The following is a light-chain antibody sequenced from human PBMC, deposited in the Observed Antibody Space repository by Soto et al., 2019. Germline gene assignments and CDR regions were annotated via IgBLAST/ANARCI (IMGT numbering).Light chain of an antibody. CDR2: EVT. CDR1: SSDVGTYNL. CDR3: CSYAGSSSSI. V-gene: IGLV2-23*02. Sequence: QCALTQPASVSGFPGQSITISCSGTSSDVGTYNLVSWYQQYPGKAPRLMIYEVTKRPSGVSNRFSGSKSGNTASLTISGLQPEDEADYYCCSYAGSSSSIFGTGTKVTVL. J-gene: IGLJ1*01.